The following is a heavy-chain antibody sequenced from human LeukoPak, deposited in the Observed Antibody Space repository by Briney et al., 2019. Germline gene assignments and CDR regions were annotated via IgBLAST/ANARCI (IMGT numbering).Heavy chain of an antibody. CDR1: GGSISSYS. CDR3: ARALGPCSGGSCYDNWFDP. J-gene: IGHJ5*02. V-gene: IGHV4-59*08. CDR2: IYNSGGT. D-gene: IGHD2-15*01. Sequence: SETLSLTCAVYGGSISSYSWGWIRQPPGKGLEWIGYIYNSGGTNYNPSLKSRVTISVDTSKKQFSLKLSSVTAADTAMYYCARALGPCSGGSCYDNWFDPWGQGTLVTVSS.